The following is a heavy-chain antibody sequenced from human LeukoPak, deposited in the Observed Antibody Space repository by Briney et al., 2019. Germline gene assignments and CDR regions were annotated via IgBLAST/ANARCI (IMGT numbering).Heavy chain of an antibody. CDR3: ASDSYSPEYFQH. CDR2: IYSGGST. D-gene: IGHD2-15*01. V-gene: IGHV3-66*01. Sequence: GGSLRLSCAASGFSVSNNYMSWVRQAPGQGLEWVSVIYSGGSTFYSDSVKGRFTISRDNSKNTLYLQVNSLRAEDTAVYYCASDSYSPEYFQHWGQGTLVTVSS. CDR1: GFSVSNNY. J-gene: IGHJ1*01.